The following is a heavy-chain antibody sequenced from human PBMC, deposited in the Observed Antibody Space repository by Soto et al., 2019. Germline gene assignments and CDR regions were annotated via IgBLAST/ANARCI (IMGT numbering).Heavy chain of an antibody. V-gene: IGHV4-31*03. CDR1: GGSISSGDYF. J-gene: IGHJ4*02. Sequence: SETLSLTCTVSGGSISSGDYFWGWIRQHPGKGLECIGYIYYSGSTYPNPSLKSRLAISVDTFKIQFSLRLSSVTAADTAVYYCARLRVSYDSSGRTTDFFFDYWGQGVLVTVSS. CDR2: IYYSGST. D-gene: IGHD3-22*01. CDR3: ARLRVSYDSSGRTTDFFFDY.